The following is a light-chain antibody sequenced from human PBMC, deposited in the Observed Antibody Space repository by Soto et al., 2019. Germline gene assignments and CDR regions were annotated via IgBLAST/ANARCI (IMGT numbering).Light chain of an antibody. CDR3: QSYDNSLSVYL. J-gene: IGLJ1*01. CDR1: SSNIGAHYD. CDR2: GNS. V-gene: IGLV1-40*01. Sequence: QSVLTQPPSGSGAPGQRGTISCTGSSSNIGAHYDVHWYQQLPGTAPKLLIYGNSNRPSGVPDRFSGSKSGTSASLAITGLQAEDEADYYCQSYDNSLSVYLFGTGTKVTVL.